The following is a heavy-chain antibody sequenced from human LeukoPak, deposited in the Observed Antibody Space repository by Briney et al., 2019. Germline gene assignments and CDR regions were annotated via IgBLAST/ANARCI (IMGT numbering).Heavy chain of an antibody. CDR3: ATDRGYYYDSSGYYYIDY. D-gene: IGHD3-22*01. CDR2: FDPEDGET. V-gene: IGHV1-24*01. J-gene: IGHJ4*02. Sequence: ASVKVSCKVSGYTLTELPMHWVRQAPGKGLEWMGGFDPEDGETIYAQKFQGRVTMTEDTSTDTAYMELSSLRSEDTAVYYCATDRGYYYDSSGYYYIDYWGQGTLVTVSS. CDR1: GYTLTELP.